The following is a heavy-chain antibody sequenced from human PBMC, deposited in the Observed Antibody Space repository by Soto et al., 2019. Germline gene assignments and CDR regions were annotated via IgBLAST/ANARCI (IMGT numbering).Heavy chain of an antibody. CDR3: ASRNYYDSSGYYSWFDP. J-gene: IGHJ5*02. V-gene: IGHV4-31*03. CDR1: GGSISSGGYY. CDR2: IYYSGST. Sequence: SETLSLTCTVSGGSISSGGYYWSWIRQHPGKGLEWIGYIYYSGSTYYNPSLKSRVTISVDTSKNQFSLKLSSVTAADTAVYYCASRNYYDSSGYYSWFDPWGQGTLVTV. D-gene: IGHD3-22*01.